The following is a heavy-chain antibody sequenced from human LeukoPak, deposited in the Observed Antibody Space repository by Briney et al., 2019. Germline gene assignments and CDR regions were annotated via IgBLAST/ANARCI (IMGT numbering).Heavy chain of an antibody. CDR1: GYTSTSYY. D-gene: IGHD6-6*01. J-gene: IGHJ4*02. CDR3: ARDLVIKGFDY. CDR2: INPSGGST. Sequence: ASVKVSCKASGYTSTSYYMHWVRQAPGQGLEWMGIINPSGGSTSYAQKFQGRVTMTRDTSTSTVYMELSSLRSEDTAVYYCARDLVIKGFDYWGQGTLVTVSS. V-gene: IGHV1-46*01.